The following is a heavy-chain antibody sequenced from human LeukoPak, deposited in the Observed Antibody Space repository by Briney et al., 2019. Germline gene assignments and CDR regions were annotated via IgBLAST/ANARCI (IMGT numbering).Heavy chain of an antibody. CDR2: ISYDGRNN. Sequence: GGSLRLSCAASGFTFSSYAMHWVRQGPGKGLEWLAIISYDGRNNHYGDSVKGRFTISRDNSKNTLHLQTNSLRAEDTAVYYCAKLGFDSSGSHTLFDYWGQGTQVTVSS. J-gene: IGHJ4*02. CDR3: AKLGFDSSGSHTLFDY. D-gene: IGHD3-22*01. CDR1: GFTFSSYA. V-gene: IGHV3-30*18.